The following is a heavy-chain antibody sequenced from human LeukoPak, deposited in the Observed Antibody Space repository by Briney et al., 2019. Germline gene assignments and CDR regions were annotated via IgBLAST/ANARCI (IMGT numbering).Heavy chain of an antibody. J-gene: IGHJ3*02. D-gene: IGHD7-27*01. CDR1: GDSISRGNYY. Sequence: SQTLSLTRTVSGDSISRGNYYWTWIRQPAGKRLEWIGRIHTSGSTNYNPSLKSQVTISMDTSKNQFSLNLNSVTAADTAVYYCARDRAGDSFDIWGQGTMVTVSS. CDR2: IHTSGST. CDR3: ARDRAGDSFDI. V-gene: IGHV4-61*02.